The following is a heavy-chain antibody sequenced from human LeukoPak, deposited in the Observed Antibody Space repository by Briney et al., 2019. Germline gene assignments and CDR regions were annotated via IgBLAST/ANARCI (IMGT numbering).Heavy chain of an antibody. V-gene: IGHV3-74*01. D-gene: IGHD2/OR15-2a*01. CDR2: ISTDGSST. J-gene: IGHJ6*02. Sequence: GGSLRLSCAASGFTFSRYWMHWLRQAPGKALVWVSRISTDGSSTSYADSVKGRFTISRDNGKNTLYLQMNSLRAEDTAVYYCASYLTSIPSGMDVWGQGTTVTVSS. CDR1: GFTFSRYW. CDR3: ASYLTSIPSGMDV.